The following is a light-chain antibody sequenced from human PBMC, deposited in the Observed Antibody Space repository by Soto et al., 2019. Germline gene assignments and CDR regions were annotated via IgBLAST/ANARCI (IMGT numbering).Light chain of an antibody. CDR3: QQYNNWPPYT. V-gene: IGKV3-15*01. CDR2: GAS. J-gene: IGKJ2*01. Sequence: IVMTQSPATLSVSPGDRVTLSCRASQSVSSDLAWYQQRPGQAPRLLIYGASTRATGIPARFSGTGSGTEFTLTIIRLQSEDFAIYYCQQYNNWPPYTCGQGTKLEIK. CDR1: QSVSSD.